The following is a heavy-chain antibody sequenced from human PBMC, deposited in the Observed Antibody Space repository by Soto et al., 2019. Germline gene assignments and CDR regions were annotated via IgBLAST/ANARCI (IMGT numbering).Heavy chain of an antibody. J-gene: IGHJ4*02. CDR1: GGSISSYY. V-gene: IGHV4-59*01. CDR2: IYYSGST. Sequence: SETLSLTCTVSGGSISSYYWSWIRQPPGKGLEWIGYIYYSGSTNYNPSLKSRVTISVDTSKNQFSLKLSSVTAADTAVYYCARTGGSSWYRYYFDYWGQGTLVTVSS. CDR3: ARTGGSSWYRYYFDY. D-gene: IGHD6-13*01.